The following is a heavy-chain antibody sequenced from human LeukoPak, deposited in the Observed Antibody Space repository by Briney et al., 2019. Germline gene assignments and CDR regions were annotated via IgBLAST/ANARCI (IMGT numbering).Heavy chain of an antibody. D-gene: IGHD4-17*01. Sequence: PSETLSLTCAVYGGSFSGYYWSWIRQPPGKGLEWIGEINHSGSTNYNPSLKSRVTISVDTSKNQLSLKLSSVTAADTAVYYCAGHALGNGDYRPFDYWGQGTLVTVSS. J-gene: IGHJ4*02. CDR2: INHSGST. CDR1: GGSFSGYY. CDR3: AGHALGNGDYRPFDY. V-gene: IGHV4-34*01.